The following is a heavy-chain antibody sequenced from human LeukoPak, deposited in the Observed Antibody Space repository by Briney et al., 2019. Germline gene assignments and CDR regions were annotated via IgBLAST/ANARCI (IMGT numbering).Heavy chain of an antibody. D-gene: IGHD3-22*01. CDR1: GGSISSSSYY. Sequence: PSETLSLTCTVSGGSISSSSYYWGWIRQPPGWGLEWIWSIYYSRSTDYTPSLKSRVNISVDTSKNQFYLKLSSLTAADTAVYYCARGVTMIVVVIHDWYFDLWGRGTLVTVSS. V-gene: IGHV4-39*01. CDR2: IYYSRST. CDR3: ARGVTMIVVVIHDWYFDL. J-gene: IGHJ2*01.